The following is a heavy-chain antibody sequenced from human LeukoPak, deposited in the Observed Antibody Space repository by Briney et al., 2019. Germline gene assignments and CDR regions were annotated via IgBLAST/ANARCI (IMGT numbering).Heavy chain of an antibody. CDR1: GSTFNTHD. CDR2: IHYDENYK. J-gene: IGHJ3*02. D-gene: IGHD3-22*01. CDR3: AKDRRHSAASGYYSHDGFGI. Sequence: QSGGSLRLSWVASGSTFNTHDMHWVRQAPGRGPEWVAFIHYDENYKYYADSVKGRFTISRENSKNTLYLQMNSLRPEDTAVYYCAKDRRHSAASGYYSHDGFGIWGQGTMVSVSS. V-gene: IGHV3-30*02.